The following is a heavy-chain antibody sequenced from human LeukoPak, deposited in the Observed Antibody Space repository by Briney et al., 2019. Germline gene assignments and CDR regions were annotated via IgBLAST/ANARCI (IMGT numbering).Heavy chain of an antibody. V-gene: IGHV4-4*07. CDR2: IYISGST. J-gene: IGHJ3*02. D-gene: IGHD3-22*01. CDR3: ARGDSSGYYEQGGAFDI. CDR1: GGSISSYY. Sequence: SETLSLTCTVSGGSISSYYWSWIRQPAGKGLEWIGRIYISGSTNYNPPLKSRVTISVDTSKNQFSLKLSSVTAADTAVYYCARGDSSGYYEQGGAFDIWGQGTMVTVSS.